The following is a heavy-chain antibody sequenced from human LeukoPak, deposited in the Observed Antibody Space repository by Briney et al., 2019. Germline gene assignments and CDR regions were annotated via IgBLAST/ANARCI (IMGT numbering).Heavy chain of an antibody. CDR2: IYYSGNT. CDR3: ARGGSSSGPFDF. CDR1: GASISSYY. Sequence: SETLSLTCTVSGASISSYYWSWIRQPPGKGLEWIGYIYYSGNTNYNPSLKSRVTTSVDTSKNQFSLKLSSVTAADTAVYFCARGGSSSGPFDFWGQGTLVTVPS. V-gene: IGHV4-59*01. D-gene: IGHD6-19*01. J-gene: IGHJ4*02.